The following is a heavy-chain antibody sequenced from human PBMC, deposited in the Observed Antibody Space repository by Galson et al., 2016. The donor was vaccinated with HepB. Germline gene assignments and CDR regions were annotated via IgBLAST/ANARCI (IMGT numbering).Heavy chain of an antibody. D-gene: IGHD3-16*01. V-gene: IGHV3-23*01. Sequence: SLRLSCAASGFSFSSSGMSWVRQTPGRGLEWLSGITGRGDTTHYADSVRGRFTISRDNSKNTLYLYMNSLGAGDTAVYYCGKHGGFDYWGQGALVTVSS. J-gene: IGHJ4*02. CDR2: ITGRGDTT. CDR1: GFSFSSSG. CDR3: GKHGGFDY.